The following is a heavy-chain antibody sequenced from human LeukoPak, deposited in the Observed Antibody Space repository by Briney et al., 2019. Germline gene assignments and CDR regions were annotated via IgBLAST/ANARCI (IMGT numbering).Heavy chain of an antibody. CDR1: GFTFSSYS. CDR2: ISSSSSYI. V-gene: IGHV3-21*01. J-gene: IGHJ4*02. Sequence: GGSLRLSCAASGFTFSSYSTNWVRQAPGKGLEWVSSISSSSSYIYYADSVRGRFTISRDNAKNSLYLQMNSLRAEDTAVYYCARDLEYYDSSGYVEEWGQGTLVTVSS. D-gene: IGHD3-22*01. CDR3: ARDLEYYDSSGYVEE.